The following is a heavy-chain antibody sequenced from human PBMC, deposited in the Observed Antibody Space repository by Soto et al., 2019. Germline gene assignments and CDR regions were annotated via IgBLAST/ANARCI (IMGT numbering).Heavy chain of an antibody. CDR1: GGSISSSSYY. CDR3: ARLEGLPVTTIDY. Sequence: SETLSLTCTVSGGSISSSSYYWGWIRQPPGKGLEWIGSIYYSGSTYYNPSLKSRVTISVDTSKNQFSLKLSSVTAADTAVYYCARLEGLPVTTIDYWGQGTLVTVSS. V-gene: IGHV4-39*01. D-gene: IGHD2-21*01. J-gene: IGHJ4*02. CDR2: IYYSGST.